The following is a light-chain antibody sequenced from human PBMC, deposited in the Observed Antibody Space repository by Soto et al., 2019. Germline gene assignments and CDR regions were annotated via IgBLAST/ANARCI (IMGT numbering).Light chain of an antibody. Sequence: QSVLTQPASVSGSPGQSITISCTGTSSDVGGYNYVSWYQQHPGKAPKLMIYDVSNRPSGVSNRFSGSRSGNTASLTISGLQAEDEAASYCSSYTSSSTVVFGGGTKLAVL. CDR3: SSYTSSSTVV. V-gene: IGLV2-14*01. J-gene: IGLJ2*01. CDR2: DVS. CDR1: SSDVGGYNY.